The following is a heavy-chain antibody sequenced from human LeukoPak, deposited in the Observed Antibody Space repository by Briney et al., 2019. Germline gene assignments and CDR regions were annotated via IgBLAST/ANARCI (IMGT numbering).Heavy chain of an antibody. CDR1: GFRFSRYL. J-gene: IGHJ4*02. CDR3: TRDASRGFDY. V-gene: IGHV3-7*01. Sequence: RGCLRLSSAASGFRFSRYLMSWVRQGPRKGLGWVANIKAFGGEKYYVDSARGGFTMSRDNAKGSPYLQMDSLRAEDTAVYYCTRDASRGFDYWGQGTLVTVSS. CDR2: IKAFGGEK. D-gene: IGHD2-2*01.